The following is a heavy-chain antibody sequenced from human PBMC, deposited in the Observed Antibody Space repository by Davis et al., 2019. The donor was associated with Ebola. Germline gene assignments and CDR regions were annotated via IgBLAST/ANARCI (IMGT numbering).Heavy chain of an antibody. CDR1: GGSISSSNW. J-gene: IGHJ4*02. CDR2: IYYSGST. D-gene: IGHD6-19*01. Sequence: MPSETLSLTCTVSGGSISSSNWWGWIRQPPGKGLEWIGYIYYSGSTYYNPSLKSRVTMSVDTSKNQFSLKLSSVTAVDTAVYYCARARMSGWYFFDSWGQGTLVTVSS. CDR3: ARARMSGWYFFDS. V-gene: IGHV4-28*03.